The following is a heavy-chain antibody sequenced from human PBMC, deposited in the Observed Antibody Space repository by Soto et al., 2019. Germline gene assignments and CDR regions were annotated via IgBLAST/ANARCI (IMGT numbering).Heavy chain of an antibody. CDR2: ISWNSGSI. CDR1: GFTFDDYA. Sequence: ESGGGLVQPGRSLRLSCAASGFTFDDYAMHWVRQAPGKGLEWVSGISWNSGSIGYADSVKGRFTISRDNAKNSLYLQMNSLRAEDTALYYCAKDTEYSGYDWGAFDIWGQGTMVTVSS. D-gene: IGHD5-12*01. V-gene: IGHV3-9*01. J-gene: IGHJ3*02. CDR3: AKDTEYSGYDWGAFDI.